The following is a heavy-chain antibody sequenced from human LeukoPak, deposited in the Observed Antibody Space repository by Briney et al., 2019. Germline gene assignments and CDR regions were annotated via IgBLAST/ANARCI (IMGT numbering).Heavy chain of an antibody. J-gene: IGHJ4*02. Sequence: GEAPKLPCKGSGYSFTSYWIGGVRQMPGKGLEWMGIIYPGDSDTRYSPSFQGQVTISADKSISTAYLQWSSLKASDTAMYYCARCDATYTIPFDYWGQGTLVTVSS. CDR1: GYSFTSYW. CDR3: ARCDATYTIPFDY. D-gene: IGHD3-16*01. V-gene: IGHV5-51*01. CDR2: IYPGDSDT.